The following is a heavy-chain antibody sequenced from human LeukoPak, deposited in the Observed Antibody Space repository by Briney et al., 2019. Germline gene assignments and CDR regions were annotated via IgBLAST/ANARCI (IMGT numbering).Heavy chain of an antibody. CDR2: ISYNGGRK. D-gene: IGHD3-16*01. CDR1: GFSFSGYA. CDR3: ARQESRNYQYEGLDY. V-gene: IGHV3-30*04. J-gene: IGHJ4*02. Sequence: GGSLRLSCAASGFSFSGYAIHWVRQAPGKGLEWVALISYNGGRKDYADSVRGRFTIDRDNSKNTVYLQMNSLRPDDTGIYSCARQESRNYQYEGLDYWGQGNLVTVSS.